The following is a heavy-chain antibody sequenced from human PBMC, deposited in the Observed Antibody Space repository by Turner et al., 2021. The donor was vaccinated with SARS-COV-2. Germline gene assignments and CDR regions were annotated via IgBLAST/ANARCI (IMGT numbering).Heavy chain of an antibody. CDR1: GYTLTELS. CDR3: ATAPHCGTNGVCTNWFDP. J-gene: IGHJ5*02. CDR2: CDPEDGET. Sequence: VQLVQSGAEVQTPGASVKVAGTVSGYTLTELSMHWVRQAPGKGREGIGNCDPEDGETIYAQNIQGRVTMTEDTSTDTAYMKLSRQRSEDTAVYYGATAPHCGTNGVCTNWFDPWGQGTLVTVSS. D-gene: IGHD2-8*01. V-gene: IGHV1-24*01.